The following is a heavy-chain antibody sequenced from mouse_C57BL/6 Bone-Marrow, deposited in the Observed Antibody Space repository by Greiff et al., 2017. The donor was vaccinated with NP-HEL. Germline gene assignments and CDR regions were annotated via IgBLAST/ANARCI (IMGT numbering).Heavy chain of an antibody. D-gene: IGHD2-5*01. CDR3: ARVYYSNHYYAMDY. J-gene: IGHJ4*01. V-gene: IGHV1-72*01. CDR1: GYTFTSYW. CDR2: IDPNSGGT. Sequence: VQLQQSGAELVKPGASVKLSCKASGYTFTSYWMHWVKPRPGRGLEWIGRIDPNSGGTKYNEKFKGKATLTVDKPSSTAYMQLSSLTSEDSAVYYCARVYYSNHYYAMDYWGQGTSVTVSS.